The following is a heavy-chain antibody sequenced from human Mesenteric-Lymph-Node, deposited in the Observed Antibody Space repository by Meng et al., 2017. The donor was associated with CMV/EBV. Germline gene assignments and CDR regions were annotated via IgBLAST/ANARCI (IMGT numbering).Heavy chain of an antibody. CDR3: ARQRGGCVLRYFDWLYPSYYYGMDV. J-gene: IGHJ6*02. CDR1: GGSFSGYY. CDR2: INHSGST. Sequence: SETLSLTCAVYGGSFSGYYWSWIRQPPGKGLEWIGEINHSGSTNYNPSLKSRVTISVDTSKNQFSLKLSSVTAADTAVYYCARQRGGCVLRYFDWLYPSYYYGMDVWGQGTTVTVSS. V-gene: IGHV4-34*01. D-gene: IGHD3-9*01.